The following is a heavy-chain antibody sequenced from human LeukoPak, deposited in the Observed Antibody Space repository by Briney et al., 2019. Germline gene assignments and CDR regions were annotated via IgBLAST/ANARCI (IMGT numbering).Heavy chain of an antibody. CDR1: GFTFIIYD. V-gene: IGHV3-23*01. CDR2: MSGSGNSM. Sequence: GGSLRLSCGASGFTFIIYDMTWVRQAPGKGLEWVSSMSGSGNSMFYADSVKGRFTISRDNSKNTLYLQMNSLRPEDTAVYYCAKYRRYSSSAHFDNWGQGALVTVSS. CDR3: AKYRRYSSSAHFDN. D-gene: IGHD6-19*01. J-gene: IGHJ4*02.